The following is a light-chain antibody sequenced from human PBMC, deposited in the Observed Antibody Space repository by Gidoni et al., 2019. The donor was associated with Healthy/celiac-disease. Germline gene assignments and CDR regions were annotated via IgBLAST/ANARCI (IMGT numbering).Light chain of an antibody. Sequence: SSELTQDPAGSVALGQTGRITCQGDSLRSYYASWYQQKPGQAPVLVIYGKNNRPSGIPDRFSGSSSGNTASLTITGAQAEDDADYYCNSRDSSGNHHYVFGTGTKVTVL. CDR1: SLRSYY. J-gene: IGLJ1*01. CDR3: NSRDSSGNHHYV. V-gene: IGLV3-19*01. CDR2: GKN.